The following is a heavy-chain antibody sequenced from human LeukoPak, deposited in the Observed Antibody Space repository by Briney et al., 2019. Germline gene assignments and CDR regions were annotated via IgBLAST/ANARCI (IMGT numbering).Heavy chain of an antibody. CDR1: GGSISSSSYY. D-gene: IGHD5-18*01. CDR3: ARDSVLTNRYGYRGAFDI. V-gene: IGHV4-39*07. Sequence: SETLSLTCTVSGGSISSSSYYWGWIRQPPGKGLEWIGSIYYSGSTFYNPSLKSRVTMSVDTSKNQFSLKLNSVTAADTAVYYCARDSVLTNRYGYRGAFDIWGQGTMVTVSS. CDR2: IYYSGST. J-gene: IGHJ3*02.